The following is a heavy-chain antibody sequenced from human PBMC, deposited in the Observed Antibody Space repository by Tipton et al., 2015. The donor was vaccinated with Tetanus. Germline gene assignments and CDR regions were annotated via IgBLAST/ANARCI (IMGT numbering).Heavy chain of an antibody. Sequence: WSWIRQPPGKGLEWIGYIYYSGSTNYSPSLKSRVTISVDTSENQFSLRLNSVTAADTAVYYCARDRGGYSYGFNWFDPWGQGTLVPVSS. D-gene: IGHD5-24*01. CDR2: IYYSGST. J-gene: IGHJ5*02. CDR3: ARDRGGYSYGFNWFDP. V-gene: IGHV4-59*01.